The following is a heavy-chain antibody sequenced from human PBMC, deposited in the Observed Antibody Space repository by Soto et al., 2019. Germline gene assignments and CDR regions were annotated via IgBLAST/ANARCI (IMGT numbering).Heavy chain of an antibody. D-gene: IGHD6-13*01. J-gene: IGHJ5*02. Sequence: QLQLQESGPGLVKPSETLSLTCTVSGGSISSSSYYWGWIRQPPGKGLEWIGSIYYSGSTYYNPSLKSRVTISVDTSKNQFSLKLSSVTAADTAVYYCARLVSSSWTNWFDPWGQGTLVTVSS. CDR2: IYYSGST. CDR1: GGSISSSSYY. CDR3: ARLVSSSWTNWFDP. V-gene: IGHV4-39*01.